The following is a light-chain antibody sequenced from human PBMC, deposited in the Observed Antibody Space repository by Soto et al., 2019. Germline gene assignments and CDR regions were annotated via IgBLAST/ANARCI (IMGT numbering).Light chain of an antibody. J-gene: IGKJ1*01. CDR2: DAS. Sequence: EIVLTQSPATLSLSPGERATLSCRASQSVYTYLAWYQQKPGQAPRLLIYDASKRATGIPARFSGSGSGTDFTLTISSLEPEDVAVYYCQQRTNWPPTWTFGQGTKVEIK. CDR1: QSVYTY. V-gene: IGKV3-11*01. CDR3: QQRTNWPPTWT.